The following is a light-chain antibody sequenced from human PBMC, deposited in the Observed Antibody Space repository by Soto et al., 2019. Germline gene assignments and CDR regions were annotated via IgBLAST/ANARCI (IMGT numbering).Light chain of an antibody. CDR3: CSYAGSSTFDPVV. J-gene: IGLJ2*01. CDR2: EGS. V-gene: IGLV2-23*03. Sequence: QSALTQPASVSGSPGQSITISCTGTSSDVGSYNLVSWYQQHPGKAPKLMIYEGSKRPSGVSNRFSGSKSGNTASLTISGLQAEDEADYYCCSYAGSSTFDPVVFGGGTKVTVL. CDR1: SSDVGSYNL.